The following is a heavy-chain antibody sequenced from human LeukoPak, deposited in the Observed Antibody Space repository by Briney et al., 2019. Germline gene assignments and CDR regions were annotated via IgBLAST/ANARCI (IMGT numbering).Heavy chain of an antibody. D-gene: IGHD2-15*01. J-gene: IGHJ5*01. CDR3: ARVSCSGGTCYDLGWFDS. Sequence: ASVKVSCKGSGYTFIDYHIHWARQAPGQGLEWMGWINPNSGGTIYAQKFQGRVTMTGDTSINTAYMELSRLTSDDAAMYYCARVSCSGGTCYDLGWFDSWGQGTLVTVSS. V-gene: IGHV1-2*02. CDR2: INPNSGGT. CDR1: GYTFIDYH.